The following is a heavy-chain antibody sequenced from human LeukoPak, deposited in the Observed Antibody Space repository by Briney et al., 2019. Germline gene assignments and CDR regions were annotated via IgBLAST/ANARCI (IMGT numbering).Heavy chain of an antibody. V-gene: IGHV1-69*05. J-gene: IGHJ4*02. CDR2: IIPIFGTA. CDR3: AREPGIAAAGTPYYFDY. Sequence: ASVKVSCKASGGTFSSYAISWVRQAPGQGLEWMGGIIPIFGTANYAQKFQGRVTITTDESTSTAYMELSSLRSEDTAVYYCAREPGIAAAGTPYYFDYWGQGTLVTVSS. CDR1: GGTFSSYA. D-gene: IGHD6-13*01.